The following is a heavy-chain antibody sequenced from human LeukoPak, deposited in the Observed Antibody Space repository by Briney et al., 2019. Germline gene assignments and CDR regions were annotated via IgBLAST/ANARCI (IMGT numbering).Heavy chain of an antibody. J-gene: IGHJ4*02. D-gene: IGHD2-2*01. CDR3: ARVRSVITAASFDY. CDR1: GYTFTGYY. CDR2: ISAYNGNT. Sequence: GASVKVSCKASGYTFTGYYMHWVRQAPGQGLEWMGWISAYNGNTNYAQKLQGRVTMTTDTSTSTAYMELRSLRSDDTAVYYCARVRSVITAASFDYWGLGTLVTVSS. V-gene: IGHV1-18*04.